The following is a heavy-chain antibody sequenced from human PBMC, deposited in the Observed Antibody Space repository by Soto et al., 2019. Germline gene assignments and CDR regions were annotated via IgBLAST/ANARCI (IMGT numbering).Heavy chain of an antibody. D-gene: IGHD2-8*02. Sequence: GASVEVSCEACGYSFASYGIRWVRQAPGQGLEWMGWISAYNGNTNYAQKLQGRVTMTTDTSTSTAYMELRSLRSDDTAVYYCAILVSDWFDPWGQGTLVTVSS. J-gene: IGHJ5*02. CDR1: GYSFASYG. CDR3: AILVSDWFDP. CDR2: ISAYNGNT. V-gene: IGHV1-18*01.